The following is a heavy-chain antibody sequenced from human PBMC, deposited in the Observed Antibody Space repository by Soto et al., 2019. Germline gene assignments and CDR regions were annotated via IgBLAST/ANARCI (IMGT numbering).Heavy chain of an antibody. Sequence: GGSLRLSCAASGFTVSSNYMSWVRQAPGKGLEWVSVIYSGGSTYYADSVKGRFTISRDNSKNTLYLQMNSLRAEDTAVYYCARDGAAVAGTRDYWGQGTLVTVSS. J-gene: IGHJ4*02. CDR3: ARDGAAVAGTRDY. CDR2: IYSGGST. CDR1: GFTVSSNY. D-gene: IGHD6-19*01. V-gene: IGHV3-53*01.